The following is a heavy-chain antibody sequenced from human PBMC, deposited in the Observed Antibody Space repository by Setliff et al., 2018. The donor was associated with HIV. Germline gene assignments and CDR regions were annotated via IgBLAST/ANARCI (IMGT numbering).Heavy chain of an antibody. CDR2: IKQDGTEK. V-gene: IGHV3-7*03. J-gene: IGHJ4*02. CDR3: ASQFCGGDCYDGSH. CDR1: GFTFSGTW. Sequence: GGSLRLSCAASGFTFSGTWMAWVRQAPGKGPEWVAHIKQDGTEKHYLDSVKGRFTISRDNAKNSLYLQMNSLRDEDTAVYYCASQFCGGDCYDGSHWGQGTLVTVSS. D-gene: IGHD2-21*01.